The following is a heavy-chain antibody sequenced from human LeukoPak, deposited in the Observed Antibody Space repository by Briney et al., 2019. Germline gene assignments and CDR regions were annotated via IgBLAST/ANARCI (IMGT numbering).Heavy chain of an antibody. D-gene: IGHD3-3*01. J-gene: IGHJ4*02. V-gene: IGHV1-69*04. CDR1: GGTFSSYA. Sequence: SVKVSCKAPGGTFSSYAISWVRQAPGQGLEWMGRIIPILGIANYAQKFQGRVTITADKSTSTAYMELSSLRSEDTAVYYCARGLRVGGDFWSGYIFDYWGQGTLVTVSS. CDR3: ARGLRVGGDFWSGYIFDY. CDR2: IIPILGIA.